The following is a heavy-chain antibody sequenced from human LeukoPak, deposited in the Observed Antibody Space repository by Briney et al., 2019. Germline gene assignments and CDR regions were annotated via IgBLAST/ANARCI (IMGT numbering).Heavy chain of an antibody. J-gene: IGHJ6*03. CDR2: ISPSGGVT. V-gene: IGHV3-23*01. Sequence: GGSLRLSCATSGFTFSSYAMSWVRQAPGKGLEWVSTISPSGGVTFYSDSVRGRFTISRDNAKNSLYLQMNSLRAEDTAVYYCARVDIGDIVLMVYAMDVWGKGTTVTVSS. D-gene: IGHD2-8*01. CDR1: GFTFSSYA. CDR3: ARVDIGDIVLMVYAMDV.